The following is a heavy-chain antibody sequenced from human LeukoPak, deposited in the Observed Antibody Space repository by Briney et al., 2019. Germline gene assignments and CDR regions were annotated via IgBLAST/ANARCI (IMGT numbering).Heavy chain of an antibody. CDR2: IHNSGTT. CDR3: IRLGELSSVNY. Sequence: SETLSLTCAVSGGPFSGYFWSWIRQSSGKGLEWIGEIHNSGTTNYNPSLKSRVTISVDTSKNQFSLKLSSVTAADTAVYYCIRLGELSSVNYWGQGTLVTVSS. CDR1: GGPFSGYF. V-gene: IGHV4-34*01. J-gene: IGHJ4*02. D-gene: IGHD3-16*02.